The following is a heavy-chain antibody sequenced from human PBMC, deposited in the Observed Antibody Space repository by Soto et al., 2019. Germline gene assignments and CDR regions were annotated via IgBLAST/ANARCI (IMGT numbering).Heavy chain of an antibody. Sequence: GGSLRLSCAASWFTFRSYGMHWVRQAPGKGLEWVAVISYDGSNKYYADSVKGRFTISRDNSKNTLYLQMNSLRAEDTAVYYCAKSTGYGITGTYFDYWGQGTLVTVSS. CDR3: AKSTGYGITGTYFDY. CDR1: WFTFRSYG. V-gene: IGHV3-30*18. J-gene: IGHJ4*02. D-gene: IGHD1-20*01. CDR2: ISYDGSNK.